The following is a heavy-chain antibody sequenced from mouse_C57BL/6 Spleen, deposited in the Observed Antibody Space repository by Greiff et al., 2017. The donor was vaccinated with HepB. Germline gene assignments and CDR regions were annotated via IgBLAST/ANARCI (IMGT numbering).Heavy chain of an antibody. CDR2: ISYDGSN. J-gene: IGHJ1*03. V-gene: IGHV3-6*01. CDR1: GYSITSGYY. Sequence: VQLKQSGPGLVKPSQSLSLTCSVTGYSITSGYYWNWIRQFPGNKLEWMGYISYDGSNNSNPSLKNRISVTRDTSKNQFFLKLNSVTTEDTATYYCAREGYGSSYGYFDVWGTGTTVTVSS. CDR3: AREGYGSSYGYFDV. D-gene: IGHD1-1*01.